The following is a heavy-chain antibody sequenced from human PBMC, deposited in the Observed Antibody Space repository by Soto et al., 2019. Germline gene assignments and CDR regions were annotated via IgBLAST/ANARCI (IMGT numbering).Heavy chain of an antibody. CDR3: AKDRGGYWTSTTCYGGGSFDY. CDR2: ISGNGGST. CDR1: GFTFSSYA. V-gene: IGHV3-23*01. Sequence: EVQLLESGGGLVQPGGSLRLSCAASGFTFSSYAMSWVRQAPGKGLEWVSSISGNGGSTYYADSVKGRFTISRDNSKNTPYLQMNSLRAEDTAIYYCAKDRGGYWTSTTCYGGGSFDYWGQGTLVTVSS. D-gene: IGHD2-2*01. J-gene: IGHJ4*02.